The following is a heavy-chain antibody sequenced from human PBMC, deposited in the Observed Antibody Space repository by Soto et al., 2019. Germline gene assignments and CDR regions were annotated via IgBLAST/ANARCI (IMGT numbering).Heavy chain of an antibody. CDR2: IYYSGST. V-gene: IGHV4-31*03. Sequence: PSETLSLTCTVSGGSISSGGYYWSWIRQHPGKGLEWIGYIYYSGSTYYNPSLKSRVTISVDTSKNQFSLKLSSVTAADTAVYYCARFSGPGSRTNFDYWGQGTLVTVSS. J-gene: IGHJ4*02. CDR1: GGSISSGGYY. D-gene: IGHD5-12*01. CDR3: ARFSGPGSRTNFDY.